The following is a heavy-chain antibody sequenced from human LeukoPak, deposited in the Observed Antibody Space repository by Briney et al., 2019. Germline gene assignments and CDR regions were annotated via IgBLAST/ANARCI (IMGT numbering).Heavy chain of an antibody. CDR2: ISGSGVYT. CDR1: GFTVSNNY. Sequence: GSLRLSCAVSGFTVSNNYMSWVRQAPGKGLEWVSGISGSGVYTYYADSVKGRFTISRDNSKNTLYLVMNSLRVDDTAVYYCAKVYSSGWGRAFDIWGQGTMVTVSS. V-gene: IGHV3-23*01. D-gene: IGHD6-19*01. CDR3: AKVYSSGWGRAFDI. J-gene: IGHJ3*02.